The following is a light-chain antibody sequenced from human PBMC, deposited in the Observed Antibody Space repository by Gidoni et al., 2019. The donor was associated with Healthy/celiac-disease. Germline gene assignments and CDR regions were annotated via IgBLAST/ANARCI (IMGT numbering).Light chain of an antibody. J-gene: IGKJ1*01. CDR2: DAS. Sequence: SQSVSSYLAWYQQKPGQAPRLLISDASNRATGIPARFSGSGSGTDFTLTISSLEPEDFAVYYCQQRSNWPPWTFXQXTKVEIK. CDR3: QQRSNWPPWT. V-gene: IGKV3-11*01. CDR1: QSVSSY.